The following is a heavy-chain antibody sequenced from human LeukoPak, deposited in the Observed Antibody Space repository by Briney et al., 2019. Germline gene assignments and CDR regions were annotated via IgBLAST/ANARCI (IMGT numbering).Heavy chain of an antibody. D-gene: IGHD3-10*01. J-gene: IGHJ4*02. CDR3: VRAGYYFDY. Sequence: QPGRSLRLSCAASGFTFSSYAMHWVRQAPGKGLEWVAVISYDGSNKYYADSVKGRFTISRDNSKNTLYLQMNSLRAEDTAVYYCVRAGYYFDYWAREPWSPSPQ. CDR1: GFTFSSYA. V-gene: IGHV3-30-3*01. CDR2: ISYDGSNK.